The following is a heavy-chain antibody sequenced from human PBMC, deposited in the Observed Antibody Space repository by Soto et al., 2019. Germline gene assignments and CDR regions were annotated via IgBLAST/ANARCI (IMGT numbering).Heavy chain of an antibody. CDR2: IKQDGSET. Sequence: GGSLRLSCAASGNYWINWVRQAPGKGLEWVANIKQDGSETHYVDAVKGRFTISRDNSKNTLYLQMNSLRAEDTAVYYCARDRQLVLNYYYYGMDVWGQGTTVTVSS. J-gene: IGHJ6*02. CDR3: ARDRQLVLNYYYYGMDV. V-gene: IGHV3-7*01. D-gene: IGHD6-6*01. CDR1: GNYW.